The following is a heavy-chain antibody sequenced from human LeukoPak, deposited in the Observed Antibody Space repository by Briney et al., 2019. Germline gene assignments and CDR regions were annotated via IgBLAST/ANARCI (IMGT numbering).Heavy chain of an antibody. CDR2: ISGDGGST. V-gene: IGHV3-43*02. D-gene: IGHD4-23*01. J-gene: IGHJ4*02. CDR3: AIDKLDYGGGNEY. CDR1: GFTFDDYA. Sequence: VGSLRLSCAASGFTFDDYAMHWVRQAPGKGLKWDSVISGDGGSTYYADSVKGRFTISRGNSKNSLYLQMNSLRTEDTALYYCAIDKLDYGGGNEYWGQGTLVTVSS.